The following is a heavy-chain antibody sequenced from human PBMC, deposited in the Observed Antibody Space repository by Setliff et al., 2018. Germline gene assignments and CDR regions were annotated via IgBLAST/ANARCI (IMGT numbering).Heavy chain of an antibody. V-gene: IGHV3-11*01. J-gene: IGHJ4*02. CDR3: ARGGSTIASRPDLVYFDS. CDR2: ITSSGTTT. CDR1: GFTFSDYY. Sequence: LRLSCAASGFTFSDYYMSWIRQAPGKGLEWVSYITSSGTTTFYTDSVKGRFAISRDNARNSLYLQMNSLRVEDTAVYYCARGGSTIASRPDLVYFDSWGRGALVTVSS. D-gene: IGHD6-6*01.